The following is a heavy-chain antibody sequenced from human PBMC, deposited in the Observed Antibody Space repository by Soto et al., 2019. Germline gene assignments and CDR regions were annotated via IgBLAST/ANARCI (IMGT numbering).Heavy chain of an antibody. CDR2: ISSSGSII. CDR3: GRGVLYYYDSSGYPHWFDP. D-gene: IGHD3-22*01. Sequence: PGGSLRLSCAASGFTFRSYEMNWVRQAPGKGLEWVSYISSSGSIIYYADSVKGRFTISRDNAKNSLYLQMNSLRAEDTAVYYGGRGVLYYYDSSGYPHWFDPWGQGTRVTVSS. V-gene: IGHV3-48*03. CDR1: GFTFRSYE. J-gene: IGHJ5*02.